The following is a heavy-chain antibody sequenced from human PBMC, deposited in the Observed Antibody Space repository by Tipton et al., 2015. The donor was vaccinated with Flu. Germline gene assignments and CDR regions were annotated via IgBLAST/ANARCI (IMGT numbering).Heavy chain of an antibody. CDR3: ARSKTLRRWGYYFDY. CDR1: GGSISSYY. D-gene: IGHD3-16*01. CDR2: IYTSGST. V-gene: IGHV4-4*07. J-gene: IGHJ4*02. Sequence: TLSLTCTVSGGSISSYYWSWIRQPAGKGLEWIGRIYTSGSTNYNPSLKSRVTMSVDTSKNQFSLKLSSVTAADTAVHYCARSKTLRRWGYYFDYWGQGTLVTVSS.